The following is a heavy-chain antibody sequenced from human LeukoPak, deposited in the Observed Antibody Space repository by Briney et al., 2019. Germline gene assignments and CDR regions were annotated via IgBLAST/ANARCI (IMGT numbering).Heavy chain of an antibody. V-gene: IGHV3-30-3*01. J-gene: IGHJ4*02. CDR3: ARSRWGY. D-gene: IGHD1-26*01. Sequence: GGSLRLSCAASGFTFSSYAMHWVRQAPGKGLKWVAVISYDGSNKYYADSVKGRFTISRDNSKNTLYLQMNSLRAEDTAVYYCARSRWGYWGQGTLVTVSS. CDR1: GFTFSSYA. CDR2: ISYDGSNK.